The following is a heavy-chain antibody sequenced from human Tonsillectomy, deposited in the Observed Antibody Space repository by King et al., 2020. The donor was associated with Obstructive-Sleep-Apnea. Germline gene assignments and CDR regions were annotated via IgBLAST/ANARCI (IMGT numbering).Heavy chain of an antibody. D-gene: IGHD3-16*01. J-gene: IGHJ6*02. CDR2: IYSGGST. V-gene: IGHV3-66*01. CDR3: ARGTRYAGDYYGLDV. CDR1: GFTVKSNY. Sequence: DVQLVESGGGLVQPGGSLRLSCAASGFTVKSNYMSWVRQAPGKGLECGSVIYSGGSTFYAESVKGRFTISRDNAKNTLHLQMTSLRAEETAVYYCARGTRYAGDYYGLDVWGQGTTVTVSS.